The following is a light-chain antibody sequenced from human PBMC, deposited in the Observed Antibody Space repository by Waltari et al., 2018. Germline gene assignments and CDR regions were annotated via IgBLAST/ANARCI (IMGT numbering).Light chain of an antibody. CDR2: DVS. CDR1: SSDIGAYNF. V-gene: IGLV2-14*03. J-gene: IGLJ1*01. Sequence: QSALTQPASVSGSPGQSITISCTGTSSDIGAYNFVSWYQQHPGKAPKFMIYDVSYRPSGVSSRLSGSMSGNTASLTSSVLQIEDEADYYCCSYRTPYTLVFGTGTKVTVL. CDR3: CSYRTPYTLV.